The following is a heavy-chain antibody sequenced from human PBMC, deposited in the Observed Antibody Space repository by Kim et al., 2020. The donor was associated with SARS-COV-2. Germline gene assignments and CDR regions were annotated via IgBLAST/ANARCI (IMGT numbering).Heavy chain of an antibody. V-gene: IGHV1-2*06. CDR2: IEPNSGVT. J-gene: IGHJ5*02. Sequence: ASVKVSCKASGYTFSGHYLHWVRQAPGQGLEWMGRIEPNSGVTNYAQKFQARVTMTRDTSITTAYMELSSLTSDDTAVYFCTREDPRWFDPWGQGTLVTV. CDR3: TREDPRWFDP. CDR1: GYTFSGHY.